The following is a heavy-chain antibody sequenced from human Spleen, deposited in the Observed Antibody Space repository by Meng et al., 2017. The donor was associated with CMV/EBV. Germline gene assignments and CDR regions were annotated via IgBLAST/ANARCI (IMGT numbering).Heavy chain of an antibody. CDR2: INPSGGST. D-gene: IGHD4-23*01. Sequence: ASVKVSCKASGYTFTGYYMHWVRQAPGQGLEWMGIINPSGGSTTYARKFQGRVTMTRDTSTSTVYMELSSLRSEDTAVYFCARILYGGNPPFDYWGQGTLVTVSS. V-gene: IGHV1-46*01. CDR3: ARILYGGNPPFDY. J-gene: IGHJ4*02. CDR1: GYTFTGYY.